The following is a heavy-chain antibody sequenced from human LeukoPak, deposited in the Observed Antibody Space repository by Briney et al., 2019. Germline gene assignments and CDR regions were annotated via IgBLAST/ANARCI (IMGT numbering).Heavy chain of an antibody. CDR1: GYTFTSYY. V-gene: IGHV1-69*13. D-gene: IGHD6-13*01. J-gene: IGHJ4*02. CDR3: ASHMYSSSWALEYYFDY. Sequence: ASVKVSCKASGYTFTSYYMHWVRQAPGQGLEWMGGIIPILGTANYAQKFQGRVTITADESTSTAYMELSSLRSEDTAVYYCASHMYSSSWALEYYFDYWGQGTLVTVSS. CDR2: IIPILGTA.